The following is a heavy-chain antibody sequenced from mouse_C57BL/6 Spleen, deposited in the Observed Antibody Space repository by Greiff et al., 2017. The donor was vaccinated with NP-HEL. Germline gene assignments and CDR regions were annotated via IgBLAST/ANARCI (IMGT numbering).Heavy chain of an antibody. Sequence: VKVVESDAELVKPGASVKISCKVSGYTFTDHTIHWMKQRPEQGLEWIGYIYPRDGSTKYNEKFKGKATLTADKSSSTAYMQLNSLTSEDSAVYFCARGAIGSSYWYFDVWGTGTTVTVSS. CDR1: GYTFTDHT. CDR2: IYPRDGST. D-gene: IGHD1-1*01. V-gene: IGHV1-78*01. CDR3: ARGAIGSSYWYFDV. J-gene: IGHJ1*03.